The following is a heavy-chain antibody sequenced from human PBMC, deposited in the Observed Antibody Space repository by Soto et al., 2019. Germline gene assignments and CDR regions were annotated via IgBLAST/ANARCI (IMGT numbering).Heavy chain of an antibody. D-gene: IGHD5-18*01. V-gene: IGHV3-21*01. Sequence: EVQLVESGGGLVKPGGSLRLSCAASGFTFSSYSMNWVRQAPGKGLGWVSSISSSSSYIYYADSVKGRFTISRDNAKNSRYLQMNSLRAEDTAVYYCARDQPGYSYGYGLGYWGQGTLVTVSS. CDR2: ISSSSSYI. CDR3: ARDQPGYSYGYGLGY. CDR1: GFTFSSYS. J-gene: IGHJ4*02.